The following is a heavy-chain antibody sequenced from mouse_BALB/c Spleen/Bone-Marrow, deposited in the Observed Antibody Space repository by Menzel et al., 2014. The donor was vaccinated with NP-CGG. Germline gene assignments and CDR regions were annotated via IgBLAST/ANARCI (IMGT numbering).Heavy chain of an antibody. CDR1: GFTFSSYG. J-gene: IGHJ2*01. CDR3: ARGSYGNYVDYFDY. D-gene: IGHD2-1*01. V-gene: IGHV5-6-3*01. CDR2: INSNGGST. Sequence: EVQGVESGGGLVQPGGSLKLSCAASGFTFSSYGMSWVRQTPDKRLELVASINSNGGSTYYPDSVKGRFTISRDNAKKTLSLQMSSLKSEDTAVYYCARGSYGNYVDYFDYWGQGTTLTVSS.